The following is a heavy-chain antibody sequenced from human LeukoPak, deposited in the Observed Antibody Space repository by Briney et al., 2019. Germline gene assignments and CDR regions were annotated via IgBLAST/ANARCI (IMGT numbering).Heavy chain of an antibody. CDR1: GFTFSSYA. CDR3: AKEEFYCRGGGCYPDY. J-gene: IGHJ4*02. D-gene: IGHD2-15*01. CDR2: ISGIGGRS. Sequence: GGSLRLSCAASGFTFSSYAMSWVRQAPGKGLEWVSAISGIGGRSYYADAVKGCFTISRNNSKNTLYLQMNSLRAEDKAIDYCAKEEFYCRGGGCYPDYWGQGTLVTVSS. V-gene: IGHV3-23*01.